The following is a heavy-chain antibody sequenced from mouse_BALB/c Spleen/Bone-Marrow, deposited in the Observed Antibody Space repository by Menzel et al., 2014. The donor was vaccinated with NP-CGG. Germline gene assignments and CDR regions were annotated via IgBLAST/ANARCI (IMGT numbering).Heavy chain of an antibody. D-gene: IGHD1-2*01. CDR2: ISSGSSTI. J-gene: IGHJ4*01. CDR3: ARSLLRLSYAMDY. Sequence: EVKLVESGGGLVQPGGSRKLSCAASGFTFSSFGMHWVRQAPEKGLEWVAYISSGSSTIYYADTVKGRFTISRDNPKNTLFLQMTSLGSEDTAMYYCARSLLRLSYAMDYWGQGTSVTVSS. CDR1: GFTFSSFG. V-gene: IGHV5-17*02.